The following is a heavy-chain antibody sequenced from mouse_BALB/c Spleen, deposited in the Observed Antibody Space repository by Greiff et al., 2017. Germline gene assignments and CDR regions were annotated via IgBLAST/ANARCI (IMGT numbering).Heavy chain of an antibody. CDR2: ISDGGSYT. J-gene: IGHJ3*01. V-gene: IGHV5-4*02. D-gene: IGHD2-1*01. CDR3: ARGGNYFAY. CDR1: GFTFSDYY. Sequence: DVMLVESGGGLVKPGGSLKLSCAASGFTFSDYYMYWVRQTPEKRLEWVATISDGGSYTYYPDSVKGRFTISRDNAKNNLYLQMSSLKSEDTAMYYCARGGNYFAYWGQGTLVTVSA.